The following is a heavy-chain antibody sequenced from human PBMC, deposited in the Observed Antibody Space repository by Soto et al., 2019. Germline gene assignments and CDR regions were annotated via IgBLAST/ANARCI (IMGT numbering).Heavy chain of an antibody. D-gene: IGHD1-26*01. CDR2: FDPEDGET. V-gene: IGHV1-24*01. CDR1: GGTFSSYA. CDR3: ATATAGSPDY. Sequence: ASVKVSCKASGGTFSSYAISWVRQAPGKGLEWMGGFDPEDGETIYAQKFQGRVTMTEDTSTDTAYMELSSLRSEDTAVYYCATATAGSPDYWGQGTLVTVSS. J-gene: IGHJ4*02.